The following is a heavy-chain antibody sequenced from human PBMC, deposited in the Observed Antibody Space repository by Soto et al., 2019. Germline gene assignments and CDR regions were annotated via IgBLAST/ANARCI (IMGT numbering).Heavy chain of an antibody. V-gene: IGHV3-53*01. CDR1: GFTVSSNY. D-gene: IGHD6-13*01. CDR3: TARGGYSSLLFDP. CDR2: IYSGGST. J-gene: IGHJ5*02. Sequence: EVQLVESGGGLIQPGGSLRLSCAASGFTVSSNYMSWVHQAPGKGLEWVSVIYSGGSTYYADSVKGRFTISRDNSKNTLYLQMNSLRAEDTAVYYCTARGGYSSLLFDPWGQGTLVTVSS.